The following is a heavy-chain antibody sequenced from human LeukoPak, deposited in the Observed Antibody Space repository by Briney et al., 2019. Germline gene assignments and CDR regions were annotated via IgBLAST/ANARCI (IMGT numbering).Heavy chain of an antibody. CDR1: GFTFSSYW. V-gene: IGHV3-74*01. D-gene: IGHD1-26*01. CDR2: INSDGSST. Sequence: PGGSLRLSCAASGFTFSSYWMHWVRQAPGKGLVWVSRINSDGSSTSYADSVKGRFTISRDNAKNSLYLQMNSLRAEDTAVYYCARDGPRYSVDAFDIWGQGTMVTVSS. CDR3: ARDGPRYSVDAFDI. J-gene: IGHJ3*02.